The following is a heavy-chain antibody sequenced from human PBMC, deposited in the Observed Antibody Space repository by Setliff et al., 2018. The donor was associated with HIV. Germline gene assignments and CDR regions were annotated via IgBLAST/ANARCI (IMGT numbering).Heavy chain of an antibody. J-gene: IGHJ4*03. CDR2: IIPMFHRT. CDR1: GGTLSNYA. V-gene: IGHV1-69*05. Sequence: VKVSCKASGGTLSNYAVNWVRQAPGGGLEWMGEIIPMFHRTQYAQRFQGRVTFTTDESTNIAYMDMSSLRSDDTGIYYCARGRMAAAGMFIPRALDYWGRGTLVTSPQ. CDR3: ARGRMAAAGMFIPRALDY. D-gene: IGHD6-13*01.